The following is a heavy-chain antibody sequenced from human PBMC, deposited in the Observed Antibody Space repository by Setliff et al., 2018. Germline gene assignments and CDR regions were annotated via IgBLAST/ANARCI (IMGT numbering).Heavy chain of an antibody. Sequence: GGSLRLSCAASGFTFSSCAMHWVRQAPGKGLEWVAVISYDGSNKYYADSVKGRFTISRDNSKNTLYLQMNSLRAEDTAVYYCARVGIFGGGYFDFWGQGTLVTVSS. CDR2: ISYDGSNK. CDR3: ARVGIFGGGYFDF. D-gene: IGHD3-3*01. CDR1: GFTFSSCA. V-gene: IGHV3-30*04. J-gene: IGHJ4*02.